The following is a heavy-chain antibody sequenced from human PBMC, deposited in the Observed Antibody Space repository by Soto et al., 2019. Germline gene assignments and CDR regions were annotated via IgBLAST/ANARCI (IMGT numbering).Heavy chain of an antibody. CDR3: ARRPLVRGIIPYYFDY. V-gene: IGHV4-39*02. D-gene: IGHD3-10*01. CDR2: VYYSGSA. Sequence: QLQLLESGPGLVKPSETLSLTCTVSGGSVSNNSYYWGWIRQPPGKRLEWIGSVYYSGSAYYNPSLKSRLTISVDTSINPFSLKLSYVTAADTAIYYCARRPLVRGIIPYYFDYWGQGTLVTVSS. J-gene: IGHJ4*02. CDR1: GGSVSNNSYY.